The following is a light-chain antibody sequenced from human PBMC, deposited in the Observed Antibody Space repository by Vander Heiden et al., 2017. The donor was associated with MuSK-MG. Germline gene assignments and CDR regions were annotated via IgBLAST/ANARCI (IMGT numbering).Light chain of an antibody. V-gene: IGLV2-14*03. CDR2: DVS. CDR3: SSYTSTSTLYV. Sequence: QSALTQPASVSGSPGQSITISCTGTTSDVGRYNYVSWYQQHPGKAPNLMIYDVSDRPSGVSNRFSGSKSGNTASLTISGLQAEDEADYYCSSYTSTSTLYVFGTGTKVTVL. J-gene: IGLJ1*01. CDR1: TSDVGRYNY.